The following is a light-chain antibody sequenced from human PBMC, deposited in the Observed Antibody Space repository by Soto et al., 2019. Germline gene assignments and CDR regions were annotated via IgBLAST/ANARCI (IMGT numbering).Light chain of an antibody. CDR1: QSVSSC. J-gene: IGKJ4*01. CDR3: QQRSNWLT. Sequence: EIVLTQSPATLSLSPGERATLSCRASQSVSSCLAWYQQKPGQAPRLLIYDASNRATGIPVRFSGSGSGTDFTLTISSLEPEDFAVYYCQQRSNWLTFGGGTKVEIK. CDR2: DAS. V-gene: IGKV3-11*01.